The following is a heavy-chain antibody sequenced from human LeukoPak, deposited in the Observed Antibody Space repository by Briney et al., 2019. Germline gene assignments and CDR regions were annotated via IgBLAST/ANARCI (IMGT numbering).Heavy chain of an antibody. CDR2: IYYSGGT. J-gene: IGHJ1*01. CDR3: AGYYDSSGYSDIEYFQH. CDR1: GGSISSYY. V-gene: IGHV4-59*01. Sequence: SETLSLTCTVSGGSISSYYWSWIRQPPGKGLEWIGYIYYSGGTNYNPSLKSRVTISVDTSKNQFSLKLSSVTAADTAVYYCAGYYDSSGYSDIEYFQHWGQGTLVTVSS. D-gene: IGHD3-22*01.